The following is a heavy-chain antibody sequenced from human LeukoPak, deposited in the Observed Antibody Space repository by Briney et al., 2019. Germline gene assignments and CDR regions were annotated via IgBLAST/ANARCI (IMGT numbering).Heavy chain of an antibody. CDR3: ARDYNRGIPSSGWFDP. V-gene: IGHV3-30*01. CDR1: GFTFSSYA. Sequence: GGSLRLSCAASGFTFSSYAMHWVRQAPGKGLEWVAVISYDGSNKYYADSVKGRFTISRDNSKNTPYLQMNSLRAEDTAVYYCARDYNRGIPSSGWFDPWGQGTLVTVSS. CDR2: ISYDGSNK. D-gene: IGHD1-14*01. J-gene: IGHJ5*02.